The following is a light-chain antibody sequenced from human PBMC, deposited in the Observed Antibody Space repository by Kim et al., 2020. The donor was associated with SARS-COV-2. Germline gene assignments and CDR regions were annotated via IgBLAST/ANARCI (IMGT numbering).Light chain of an antibody. J-gene: IGLJ3*02. CDR2: DKN. CDR1: SLSFYY. Sequence: SSELTQDPAVSVALGQTVRITCQGDSLSFYYASWYQQKPGQAPVLVIYDKNNRPSGIPDRFSGSISGNTASLTITGAQAEDEADYYCNSRDSSGNHLVFGGGTQLTVL. CDR3: NSRDSSGNHLV. V-gene: IGLV3-19*01.